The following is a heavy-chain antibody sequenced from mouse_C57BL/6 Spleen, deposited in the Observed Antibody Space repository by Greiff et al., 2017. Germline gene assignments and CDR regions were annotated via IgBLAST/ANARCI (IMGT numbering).Heavy chain of an antibody. CDR2: IYPGDGDT. V-gene: IGHV1-80*01. CDR3: ARAEYFRGGYFGY. CDR1: GYAFSSYW. J-gene: IGHJ2*01. Sequence: VKLMESGAELVKPGASVKISCKASGYAFSSYWMNWVKQRPGKGLEWIGQIYPGDGDTNYNGKFKGKATLTADKSSSTAYMQLSSLTSEDSAVYFWARAEYFRGGYFGYWGQGTTLTVSS. D-gene: IGHD5-1*01.